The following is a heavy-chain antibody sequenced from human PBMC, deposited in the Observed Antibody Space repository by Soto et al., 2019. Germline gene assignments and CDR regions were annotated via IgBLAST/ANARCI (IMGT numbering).Heavy chain of an antibody. CDR2: ISGSGGST. D-gene: IGHD3-3*01. CDR1: GFTFSSYA. Sequence: EVQLLESGGGLVQPGGSLRLSCAASGFTFSSYAMSWVRQAPGKGLEWVSAISGSGGSTYYADSVKGRFTISRDNSKNTLYLQMNSLRAEDTAVYYCAKDYYDFWSGYVRKEIDLFDYWGQGTLVTVSS. V-gene: IGHV3-23*01. J-gene: IGHJ4*02. CDR3: AKDYYDFWSGYVRKEIDLFDY.